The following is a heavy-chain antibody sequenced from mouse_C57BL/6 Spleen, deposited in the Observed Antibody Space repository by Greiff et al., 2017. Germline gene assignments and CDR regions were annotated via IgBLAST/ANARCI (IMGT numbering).Heavy chain of an antibody. J-gene: IGHJ2*01. CDR3: ARHEEDSSGPDY. CDR1: GYTFTEYT. CDR2: FYPGSGSI. Sequence: VKLQESGAELVKPGASVKLSCKASGYTFTEYTIHWVKQRSGQGLEWIGWFYPGSGSIKYNEKFKDKATVTADKSSSTVYMELSRLTSEDSAVYFCARHEEDSSGPDYWGQGTTLTVSS. D-gene: IGHD3-2*02. V-gene: IGHV1-62-2*01.